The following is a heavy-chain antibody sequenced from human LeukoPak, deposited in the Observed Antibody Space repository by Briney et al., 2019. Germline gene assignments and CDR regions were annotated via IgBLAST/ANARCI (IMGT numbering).Heavy chain of an antibody. V-gene: IGHV3-30*04. J-gene: IGHJ4*02. Sequence: GGSLRLSCAASGFTFSSYAMHWVRQAPGKGLEWVAVISYDGSNKYYADSVKGRFTISRDNSKNTLCLQMNSLRAEDTAVYYCARGLDTLDPLAYWGQGTLVTVSS. D-gene: IGHD1-1*01. CDR1: GFTFSSYA. CDR3: ARGLDTLDPLAY. CDR2: ISYDGSNK.